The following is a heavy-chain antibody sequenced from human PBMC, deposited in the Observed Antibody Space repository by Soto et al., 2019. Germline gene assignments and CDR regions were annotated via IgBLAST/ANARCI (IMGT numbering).Heavy chain of an antibody. Sequence: SETLSLTCTVSGGSISSYYWSWIRQPPGKGLEWIGYIYYSGSTNYNPSLKSRVTISVDTSKNQFSLKLSSVTAADTAVYYCARERWLPPPAPYYYYYYYMDVWGKGTTVTVSS. V-gene: IGHV4-59*01. J-gene: IGHJ6*03. CDR2: IYYSGST. CDR3: ARERWLPPPAPYYYYYYYMDV. CDR1: GGSISSYY. D-gene: IGHD5-12*01.